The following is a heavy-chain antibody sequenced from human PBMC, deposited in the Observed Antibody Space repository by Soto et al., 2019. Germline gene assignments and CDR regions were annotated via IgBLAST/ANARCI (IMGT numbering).Heavy chain of an antibody. CDR1: GGSITNYY. V-gene: IGHV4-59*03. CDR2: IYYSGTT. Sequence: QVQLQESGPGLVKPSETLSLTCTVSGGSITNYYWSWIRQPPGEGLEWIGYIYYSGTTNYNPSLKSRVIISVDTSKNQFSLKLTSVTAADTDVYYCALYCSSTSCYGQWDYWGQGTLVTVSS. D-gene: IGHD2-2*01. J-gene: IGHJ4*02. CDR3: ALYCSSTSCYGQWDY.